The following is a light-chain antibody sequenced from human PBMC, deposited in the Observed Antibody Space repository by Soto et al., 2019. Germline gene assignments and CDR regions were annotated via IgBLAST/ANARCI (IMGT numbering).Light chain of an antibody. V-gene: IGKV3-15*01. CDR1: KSVSSN. CDR3: QQYNNWPWT. J-gene: IGKJ1*01. Sequence: EIVMTQSPATLSVSPGERATLSCRASKSVSSNLAWYQQQPGQAPRLLIFGAVTRGTGIPARFSGSGSGTEFTLTISSLQSEDFAVYYCQQYNNWPWTFGQGTKVEIK. CDR2: GAV.